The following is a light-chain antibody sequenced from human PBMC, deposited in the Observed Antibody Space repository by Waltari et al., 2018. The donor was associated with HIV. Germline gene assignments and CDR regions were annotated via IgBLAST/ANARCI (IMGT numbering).Light chain of an antibody. CDR1: QGISNY. V-gene: IGKV1-27*01. CDR2: AAS. J-gene: IGKJ1*01. CDR3: QKYNSAPLPWT. Sequence: DIQMTQSPSSLSASVGDRVTITCRASQGISNYLAWYQQKPGKVPKLLIYAASTLQSGVPSRFSGSGSGTDFTLTISSLQPEDVATYYCQKYNSAPLPWTFGQGTKVEIK.